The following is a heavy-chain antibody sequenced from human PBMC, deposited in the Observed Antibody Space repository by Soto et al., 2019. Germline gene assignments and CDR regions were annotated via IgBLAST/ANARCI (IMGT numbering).Heavy chain of an antibody. CDR1: GFTFSSYS. V-gene: IGHV3-48*02. Sequence: GGSLRLSCAASGFTFSSYSMNWVRQAPGKGLEWVSYISSSSTIYYADSVKGRFTISRDNAKNSLYLQMNSLRDEDTAVYYCARDSEAGADYYYYGMDVWGQGTTVTVSS. J-gene: IGHJ6*02. CDR2: ISSSSTI. CDR3: ARDSEAGADYYYYGMDV. D-gene: IGHD6-13*01.